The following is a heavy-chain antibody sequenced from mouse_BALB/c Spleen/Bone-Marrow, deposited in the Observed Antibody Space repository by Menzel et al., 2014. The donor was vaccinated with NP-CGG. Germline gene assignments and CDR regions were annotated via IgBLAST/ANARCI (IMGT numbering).Heavy chain of an antibody. CDR3: AREVAMDY. Sequence: LMESGGGLVKPGGSLKLSCAASGFTFSDYYMYWVRQTPEKRLEWVATISDGGSYTYYPDSVKGRFTISRDNAKNNLYLQMSSLKSEDTAMYYCAREVAMDYWGQGTSVTVSS. CDR1: GFTFSDYY. V-gene: IGHV5-4*02. CDR2: ISDGGSYT. J-gene: IGHJ4*01.